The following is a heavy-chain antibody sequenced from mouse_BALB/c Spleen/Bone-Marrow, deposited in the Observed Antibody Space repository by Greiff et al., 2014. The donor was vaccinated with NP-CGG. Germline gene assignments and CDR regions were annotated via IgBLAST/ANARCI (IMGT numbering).Heavy chain of an antibody. D-gene: IGHD2-10*02. Sequence: EVQLKQSGPELVKPWPSVKISCKASGYSFTGYYMHWVKQSPGKSLEWIGKLNPYNGGTSYNQKFKGKATLTVDTSSSTAFMELHSLTSEDSLVYYCARQLYGNYAYWGLGTPVTVSA. CDR3: ARQLYGNYAY. J-gene: IGHJ3*01. CDR1: GYSFTGYY. CDR2: LNPYNGGT. V-gene: IGHV1S30*01.